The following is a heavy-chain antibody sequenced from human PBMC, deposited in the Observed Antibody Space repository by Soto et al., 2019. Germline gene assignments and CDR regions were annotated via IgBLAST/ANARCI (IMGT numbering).Heavy chain of an antibody. V-gene: IGHV5-51*01. CDR1: GYRFTSYW. CDR2: IFPSDSDT. J-gene: IGHJ5*02. D-gene: IGHD3-22*01. Sequence: GESLKISCRTSGYRFTSYWIAWVRQMPGKGLEWTGIIFPSDSDTRYSPSFQGQVTISADRSTGTVFLQWASLKASDTAVYFCARKDKSGYFNWFDPWGQGTLVTVSS. CDR3: ARKDKSGYFNWFDP.